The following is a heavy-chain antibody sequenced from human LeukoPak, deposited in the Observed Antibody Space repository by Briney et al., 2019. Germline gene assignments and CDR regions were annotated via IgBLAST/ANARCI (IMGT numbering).Heavy chain of an antibody. D-gene: IGHD1-26*01. CDR1: GGSVNNYY. J-gene: IGHJ5*02. Sequence: PSETLSLTCTVSGGSVNNYYWSWIRQPPGKGLEWIGYIYYSGSTNYNPSLKSRVTLSVETSKNQFSLKLSSVTAADTAIYYCARLIVGPITNWFDPWGQGTLVTVSS. V-gene: IGHV4-59*02. CDR2: IYYSGST. CDR3: ARLIVGPITNWFDP.